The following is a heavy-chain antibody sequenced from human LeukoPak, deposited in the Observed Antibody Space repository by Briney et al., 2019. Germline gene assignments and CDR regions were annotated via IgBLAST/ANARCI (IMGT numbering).Heavy chain of an antibody. D-gene: IGHD3-3*01. V-gene: IGHV1-2*02. Sequence: ASVKVSCKASGYTFTGYYMHWVRQAPGQGLEWMGWINPNSGGTNYAQKFQGRVTITTGESTSTAYMQLSSLRSEDSAVYYCARHGGITVFGEAQPGGAFDIWGQGTMVTVSS. CDR3: ARHGGITVFGEAQPGGAFDI. CDR2: INPNSGGT. J-gene: IGHJ3*02. CDR1: GYTFTGYY.